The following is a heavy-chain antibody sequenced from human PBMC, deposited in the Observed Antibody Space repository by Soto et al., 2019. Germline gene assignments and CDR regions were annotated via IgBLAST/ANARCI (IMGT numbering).Heavy chain of an antibody. V-gene: IGHV1-18*01. CDR1: GYTFTSYG. D-gene: IGHD5-12*01. CDR2: ISAYNGNT. CDR3: ARDYPRGGYNHY. Sequence: QVQLVQSGAEVKKPGASVKVSCKASGYTFTSYGISWVRQAPGQGLEWMGWISAYNGNTNYAQKRPGXVXXXPXXSTSTAYMELRSLRSDDTAVYYCARDYPRGGYNHYWGQGTLVTVSS. J-gene: IGHJ4*02.